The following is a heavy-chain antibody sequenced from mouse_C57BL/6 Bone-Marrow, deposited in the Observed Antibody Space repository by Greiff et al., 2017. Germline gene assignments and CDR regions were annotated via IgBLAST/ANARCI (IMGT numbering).Heavy chain of an antibody. Sequence: QVQLQQPGAELVKPGASVTLSCKASGYTFTSYWMHWVKQRPGQGLEWIGMIQPNSGSTNYNEKFKSKATLTVDKSSSTAYIQLSSLTSEDSAVYYCARNYGIDYWGQGTTLTVSS. CDR1: GYTFTSYW. D-gene: IGHD1-2*01. V-gene: IGHV1-64*01. CDR2: IQPNSGST. CDR3: ARNYGIDY. J-gene: IGHJ2*01.